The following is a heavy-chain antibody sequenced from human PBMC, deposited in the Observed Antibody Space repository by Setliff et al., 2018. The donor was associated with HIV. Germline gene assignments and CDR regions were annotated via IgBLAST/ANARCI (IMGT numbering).Heavy chain of an antibody. CDR3: ARDPKPKFWSGNSPFDY. J-gene: IGHJ4*02. CDR2: ISSISTYI. Sequence: GGSLRLSCAASGFTFSSYSMNWVRRAPGKGLERCSSISSISTYIYYADSVKGRLTISRDNAKNSRYLQMNSLRAEDTAVYYCARDPKPKFWSGNSPFDYWGQGTLVTVSS. V-gene: IGHV3-21*01. CDR1: GFTFSSYS. D-gene: IGHD3-3*01.